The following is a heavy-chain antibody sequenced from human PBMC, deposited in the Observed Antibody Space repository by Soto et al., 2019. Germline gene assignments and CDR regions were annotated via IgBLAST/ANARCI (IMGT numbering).Heavy chain of an antibody. Sequence: EVQLVESGGGLVQPGGSLRLSCAAPTFIFSTYWMTWVRQAPGKGLEWVANIKRDGSETHYADSVKGRFTISRNNPKNSLYLQMNSLRVEDTAVYYCVGDGNNGNDFDYWGQGTLVTVSS. D-gene: IGHD1-26*01. CDR3: VGDGNNGNDFDY. CDR2: IKRDGSET. J-gene: IGHJ4*02. CDR1: TFIFSTYW. V-gene: IGHV3-7*01.